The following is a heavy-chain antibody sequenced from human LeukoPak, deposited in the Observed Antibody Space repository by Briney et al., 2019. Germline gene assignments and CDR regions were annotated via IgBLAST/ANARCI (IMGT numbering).Heavy chain of an antibody. CDR3: ASYDSSGYYFDY. Sequence: SETLSLTCAVYGGSFSGYYWSWIRQPPGKGLEWIGEINHSGSTNYNPSLKSRVTISVDTSKNQFSLKLSSVTAADTAVYYCASYDSSGYYFDYWGQGTLVTVSS. CDR1: GGSFSGYY. J-gene: IGHJ4*02. D-gene: IGHD3-22*01. CDR2: INHSGST. V-gene: IGHV4-34*01.